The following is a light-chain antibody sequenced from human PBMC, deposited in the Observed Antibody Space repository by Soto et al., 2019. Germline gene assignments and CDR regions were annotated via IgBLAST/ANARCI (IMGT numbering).Light chain of an antibody. V-gene: IGKV1-13*02. CDR1: QCIRSA. CDR2: DVS. Sequence: AIQLTQSPSSLSASVGDRVAISCRASQCIRSALAWYQQSPGGPPKLLIYDVSTLEGGVPSRFSGSGSGTDFTLTISSLQPEDFATYYCQQFESFPLTFGGGTKVEIK. J-gene: IGKJ4*01. CDR3: QQFESFPLT.